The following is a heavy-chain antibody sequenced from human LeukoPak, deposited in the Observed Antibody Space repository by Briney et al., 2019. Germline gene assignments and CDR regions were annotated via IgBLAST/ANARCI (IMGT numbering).Heavy chain of an antibody. V-gene: IGHV1-2*02. Sequence: ASVKVSCKASGYTFTGYYMHWVRQAPGQGLEWMGWINPNTGGTNYAQKFQGRVTMTRDTSISTAYMELSRLRSDDTAVYYCARDVGEYCSSTSCYASDYWGQGTLVTVSS. J-gene: IGHJ4*02. CDR1: GYTFTGYY. D-gene: IGHD2-2*01. CDR2: INPNTGGT. CDR3: ARDVGEYCSSTSCYASDY.